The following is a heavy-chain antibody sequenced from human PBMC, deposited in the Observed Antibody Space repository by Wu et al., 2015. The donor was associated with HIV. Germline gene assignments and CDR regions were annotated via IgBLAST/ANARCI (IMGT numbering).Heavy chain of an antibody. CDR2: ISAQNGNT. V-gene: IGHV1-18*01. CDR1: GYIFSDYG. J-gene: IGHJ4*02. CDR3: TRSSFAGSSDTWYSFDK. D-gene: IGHD6-13*01. Sequence: VQLMQSGGEVKKPGASVKVACKSSGYIFSDYGINWVRQAPGEGLEWMGWISAQNGNTKYAQKFQGRVTMTTDTSSSTAYMELRSLRSDDTAVYFCTRSSFAGSSDTWYSFDKWGQGTLVTVSS.